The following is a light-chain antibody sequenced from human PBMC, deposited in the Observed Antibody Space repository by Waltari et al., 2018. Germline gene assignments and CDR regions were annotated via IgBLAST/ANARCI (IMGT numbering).Light chain of an antibody. J-gene: IGKJ5*01. Sequence: DIQMTQSPSALSASVGDRVTITCRARQSISSWLAWYQQKPGEVPKLLIQKSSHLQSGVPSRFSGSGSGTEMTLTISSLQSDDFAIYYCQQYSDDPMTFGQGTRLENK. CDR1: QSISSW. CDR3: QQYSDDPMT. V-gene: IGKV1-5*03. CDR2: KSS.